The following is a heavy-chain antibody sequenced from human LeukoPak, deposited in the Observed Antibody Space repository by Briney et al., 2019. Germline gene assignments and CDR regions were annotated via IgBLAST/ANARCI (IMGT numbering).Heavy chain of an antibody. J-gene: IGHJ4*02. CDR1: GFTFSSYA. D-gene: IGHD3-3*01. Sequence: AGGSLRLSCAASGFTFSSYAMSWVRQAPGKGLEWVSAISGSGGSTYYADSVKGRFTISRDNSKNTLYLQMNSLRAEDTAVYYCAKWGHWEWLSYEQNYFDYWGQGTLVTVSS. CDR2: ISGSGGST. CDR3: AKWGHWEWLSYEQNYFDY. V-gene: IGHV3-23*01.